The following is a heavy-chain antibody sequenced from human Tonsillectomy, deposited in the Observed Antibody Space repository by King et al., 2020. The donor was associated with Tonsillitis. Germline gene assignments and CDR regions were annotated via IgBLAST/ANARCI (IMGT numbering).Heavy chain of an antibody. CDR1: GFTFSSYG. D-gene: IGHD2-2*01. J-gene: IGHJ5*02. Sequence: VQLVESGGGVVQPGGSLRLSCAASGFTFSSYGIHWVRQAPGKGLEWVAFIRDDGSNKYYADSVKGRFTISRDNSKNTLYLQINSLRAEDTAVYYCAKDALYWSSSSCYAGNHWFDPWGQGTLVTVSS. CDR3: AKDALYWSSSSCYAGNHWFDP. V-gene: IGHV3-30*02. CDR2: IRDDGSNK.